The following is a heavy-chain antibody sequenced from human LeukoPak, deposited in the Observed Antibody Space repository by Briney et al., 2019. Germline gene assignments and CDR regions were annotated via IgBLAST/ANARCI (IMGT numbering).Heavy chain of an antibody. CDR2: MKPNSGNT. Sequence: ASVKVSCKASGYTFTSYDINWVRQATGQRLEWMGWMKPNSGNTGFAQKFQGRVTMTRNTSISTAYMELSSLRSEDTAVYYCARVPTYPMIAATGTGGGDYWGQGTLVTVSS. D-gene: IGHD6-13*01. CDR3: ARVPTYPMIAATGTGGGDY. J-gene: IGHJ4*02. CDR1: GYTFTSYD. V-gene: IGHV1-8*01.